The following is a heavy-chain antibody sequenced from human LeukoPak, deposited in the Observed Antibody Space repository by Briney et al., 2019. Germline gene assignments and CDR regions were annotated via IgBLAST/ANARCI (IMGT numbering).Heavy chain of an antibody. Sequence: GGSPRLSYADSGFTFSTHSMNWVRRAPGKGPEWISYIDISSNTIYYADSVKGRFTISRDNAKNSLYLQMNSLRAEDTAVYFCADNLSWWGQGTLVTVSS. D-gene: IGHD1-1*01. CDR1: GFTFSTHS. V-gene: IGHV3-48*04. CDR2: IDISSNTI. CDR3: ADNLSW. J-gene: IGHJ4*02.